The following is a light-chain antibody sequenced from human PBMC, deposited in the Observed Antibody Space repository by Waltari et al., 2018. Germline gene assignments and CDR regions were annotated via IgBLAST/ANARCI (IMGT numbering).Light chain of an antibody. CDR1: SSEIGGYNY. V-gene: IGLV2-14*03. CDR2: AVT. J-gene: IGLJ2*01. Sequence: QSALTQPAAVSGSPGQSITISCTGPSSEIGGYNYVSWYQQHPGKAPKLMIYAVTNRPSGVSNRFSGSKSGNTASLTISGLQAEDEAAYYCGSYRSSALEAIFGGGTKLTVL. CDR3: GSYRSSALEAI.